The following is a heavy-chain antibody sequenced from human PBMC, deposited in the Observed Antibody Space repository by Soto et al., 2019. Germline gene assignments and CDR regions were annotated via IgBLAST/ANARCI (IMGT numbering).Heavy chain of an antibody. V-gene: IGHV4-59*01. CDR2: IYYSGST. CDR3: ARDVVVVTAINYYYYGMDV. Sequence: SETLSLTCTVSGGSISSYYWSWIRQPPGKGLEWIGYIYYSGSTNYNPSLKSRVTISVDTSKNQFSLKLSSVTAADTAVYYCARDVVVVTAINYYYYGMDVWGQGTTVTVSS. CDR1: GGSISSYY. D-gene: IGHD2-21*02. J-gene: IGHJ6*02.